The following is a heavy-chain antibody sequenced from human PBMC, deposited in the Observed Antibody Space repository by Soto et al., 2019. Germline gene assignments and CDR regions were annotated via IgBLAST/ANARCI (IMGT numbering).Heavy chain of an antibody. CDR2: TYWDDDR. CDR3: AHLVPGPLSFAY. J-gene: IGHJ1*01. D-gene: IGHD6-19*01. V-gene: IGHV2-5*02. CDR1: GFSFNTRGVG. Sequence: QITLKESGPTLVKPTQTLALNCTFSGFSFNTRGVGVAWIRQPPGKALEWLAVTYWDDDRRYRPSLTDRLTITKNISTNKVVLTMTNMDPVDTGTYYCAHLVPGPLSFAYWGKGALVTVSS.